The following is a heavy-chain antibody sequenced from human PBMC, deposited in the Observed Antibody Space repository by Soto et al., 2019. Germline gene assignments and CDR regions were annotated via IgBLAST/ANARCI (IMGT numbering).Heavy chain of an antibody. Sequence: QVQLVESGGGVVQPGMSLRLSCAASGFNFSTYGIHWVRQAPGKGLEWVAVILDDGSNTYYADSVKGRFTISRDNSKNTLDLQMNSLSPEDTAVYYCAKDRVIMVRGVRFYGMDVWGQGTTVTVS. CDR2: ILDDGSNT. V-gene: IGHV3-30*18. CDR3: AKDRVIMVRGVRFYGMDV. CDR1: GFNFSTYG. J-gene: IGHJ6*02. D-gene: IGHD3-10*01.